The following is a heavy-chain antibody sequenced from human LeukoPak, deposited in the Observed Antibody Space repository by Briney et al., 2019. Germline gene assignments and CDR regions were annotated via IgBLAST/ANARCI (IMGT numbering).Heavy chain of an antibody. Sequence: PGGSLRLSCAASGFTFSSYWMSWVRQAPGKGLEWVANIKQDGSEKYYVDSVKGRFTISRDNAKNSLYLQMNSLRAEDTAVYYCARENRYGSGSYYNDYWGQGTLVTVSS. D-gene: IGHD3-10*01. J-gene: IGHJ4*02. CDR2: IKQDGSEK. CDR3: ARENRYGSGSYYNDY. CDR1: GFTFSSYW. V-gene: IGHV3-7*01.